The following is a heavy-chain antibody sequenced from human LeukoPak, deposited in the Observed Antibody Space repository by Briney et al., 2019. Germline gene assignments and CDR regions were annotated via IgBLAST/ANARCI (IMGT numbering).Heavy chain of an antibody. CDR3: ARTYYYDSSGYYFGHFDY. D-gene: IGHD3-22*01. Sequence: SETLSLTCAVSGVSISSGGYYWSWIRQHPGKGLEWIGYIYYSGSTYYNPSLKSRVTISVDTSKNQFSLKLSSVTAADTAVYYCARTYYYDSSGYYFGHFDYWGQGTLVTVSS. V-gene: IGHV4-31*11. J-gene: IGHJ4*02. CDR2: IYYSGST. CDR1: GVSISSGGYY.